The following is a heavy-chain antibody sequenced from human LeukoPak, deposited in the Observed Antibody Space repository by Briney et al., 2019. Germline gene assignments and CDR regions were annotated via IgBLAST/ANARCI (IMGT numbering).Heavy chain of an antibody. CDR2: ISGGSGST. V-gene: IGHV3-23*01. J-gene: IGHJ4*02. CDR3: AKAIVVIPAAGDYFDY. Sequence: GGSLRLSCAASGFTFSSYSMNWVRQAPGKGLEWVSAISGGSGSTYYADSVKGRFTISRDNSKNTLYLQMNSLRAEDTAVYYCAKAIVVIPAAGDYFDYWGQGTLVTVSS. CDR1: GFTFSSYS. D-gene: IGHD2-2*01.